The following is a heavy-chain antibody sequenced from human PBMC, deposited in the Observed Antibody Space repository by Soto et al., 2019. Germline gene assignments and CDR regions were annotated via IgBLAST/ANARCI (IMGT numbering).Heavy chain of an antibody. Sequence: QLVQSGAEARKPGSSVKVSCMAAGGTFSRYAFSWLRQAPGQGREWMGGLASVGGTPNYGRKFRDRVTIVADKITNTTYMELTSLRSEDTAVYFCARDRRLGGSRLGFDPWGQGTLVIVSS. CDR2: LASVGGTP. V-gene: IGHV1-69*06. CDR1: GGTFSRYA. D-gene: IGHD1-26*01. J-gene: IGHJ5*02. CDR3: ARDRRLGGSRLGFDP.